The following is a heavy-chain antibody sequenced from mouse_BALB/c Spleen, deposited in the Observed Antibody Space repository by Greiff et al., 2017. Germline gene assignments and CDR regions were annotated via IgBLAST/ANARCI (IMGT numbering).Heavy chain of an antibody. CDR2: ISYDGSN. J-gene: IGHJ3*01. CDR3: ARGYYGYAWFAY. D-gene: IGHD1-2*01. CDR1: GYSITSGYY. V-gene: IGHV3-6*02. Sequence: EVKLQESGPGLVKPSQSLSLTCSVTGYSITSGYYWNWLRQFPGKKLEWMGYISYDGSNNYNPSLKNRISITRDTSKNQFFLKLNSVTTEDTATYYCARGYYGYAWFAYWGQGTLVTVSA.